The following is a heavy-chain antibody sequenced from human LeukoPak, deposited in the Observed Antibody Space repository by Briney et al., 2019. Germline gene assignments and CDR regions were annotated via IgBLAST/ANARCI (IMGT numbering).Heavy chain of an antibody. V-gene: IGHV3-30*18. J-gene: IGHJ4*02. D-gene: IGHD3-10*01. CDR3: AKDRIEWFGELLSSFDF. Sequence: GGSLRLSCAASGFTFSNFGMHWVCQAPGKGLEWVAVISDDGSNIHYADSVKGRFTISRDNFRNTLFLQTSSLRGEDTAVYYYAKDRIEWFGELLSSFDFWGQGTLVTVSS. CDR2: ISDDGSNI. CDR1: GFTFSNFG.